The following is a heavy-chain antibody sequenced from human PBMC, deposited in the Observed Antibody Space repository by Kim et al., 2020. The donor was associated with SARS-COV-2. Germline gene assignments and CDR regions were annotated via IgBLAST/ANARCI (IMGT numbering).Heavy chain of an antibody. CDR3: AREWDFNQYFHYGMDV. CDR2: VNPSSGRT. D-gene: IGHD3-9*01. J-gene: IGHJ6*01. V-gene: IGHV1-46*01. Sequence: ASVKVSCKASGYTFSIYYMHWVRQAPGHGLEWMGIVNPSSGRTTYAQKFQGRVTMTRDTSTTTVFMELSSLRSEDTAIYYCAREWDFNQYFHYGMDVWGQGTTVSVSS. CDR1: GYTFSIYY.